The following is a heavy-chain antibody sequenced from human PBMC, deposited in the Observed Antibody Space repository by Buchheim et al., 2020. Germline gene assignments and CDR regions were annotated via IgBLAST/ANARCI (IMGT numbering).Heavy chain of an antibody. Sequence: EVLLVESGGGLVQPGGSLRLSCATSGFTFSSYWMTWVRRAPGRGLEWVANIKPDGSEMYYVDSVKGRFIISRDNPENSLYLQMNSRRAEDTAVYDCAKEHCSGGSCYVGLDYWGQGTL. J-gene: IGHJ4*02. CDR1: GFTFSSYW. V-gene: IGHV3-7*04. D-gene: IGHD2-15*01. CDR2: IKPDGSEM. CDR3: AKEHCSGGSCYVGLDY.